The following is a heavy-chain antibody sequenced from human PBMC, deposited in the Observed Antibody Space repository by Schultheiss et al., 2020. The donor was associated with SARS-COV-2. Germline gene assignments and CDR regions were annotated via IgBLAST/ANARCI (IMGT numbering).Heavy chain of an antibody. D-gene: IGHD3-22*01. CDR1: GGSISSSSYY. Sequence: SETLSLTCTVSGGSISSSSYYWGWIRQPPGKGLEWIGSIYYSGSTYYNPSLKSRVTISVDTSKNQFSLKLSSVTAADTAVYYCARLTYYYDSSGSYGPGKDYWGQGTLVTVSS. V-gene: IGHV4-39*01. CDR3: ARLTYYYDSSGSYGPGKDY. CDR2: IYYSGST. J-gene: IGHJ4*02.